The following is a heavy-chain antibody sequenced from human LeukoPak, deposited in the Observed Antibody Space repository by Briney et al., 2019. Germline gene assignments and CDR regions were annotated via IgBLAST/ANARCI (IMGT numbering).Heavy chain of an antibody. CDR3: ARGRKMMYRGNNQSKYRNKGEYYFDY. Sequence: SETLSLTCAVYGGSFSGYYWSWIRQPPGKGLEWIGEINHSGSTNYNPSLKSRVTISVDTSKNQFSLKLSSVAAVDTAVYYCARGRKMMYRGNNQSKYRNKGEYYFDYWGQGTLVTVSS. CDR2: INHSGST. CDR1: GGSFSGYY. J-gene: IGHJ4*02. V-gene: IGHV4-34*01. D-gene: IGHD2/OR15-2a*01.